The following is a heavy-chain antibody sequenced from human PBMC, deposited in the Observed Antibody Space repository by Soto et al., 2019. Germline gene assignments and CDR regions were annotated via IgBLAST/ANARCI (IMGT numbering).Heavy chain of an antibody. CDR2: IYYSGAT. J-gene: IGHJ6*02. Sequence: SETLSLTCNVSGGSIGGYYWSWIRQPPGKALEWIGYIYYSGATKLNPSLKSRVTMSVALSKRQLSLKVNSVTAEDTAVYYCARRQGDVWGLGTTVTVSS. CDR1: GGSIGGYY. V-gene: IGHV4-59*12. CDR3: ARRQGDV.